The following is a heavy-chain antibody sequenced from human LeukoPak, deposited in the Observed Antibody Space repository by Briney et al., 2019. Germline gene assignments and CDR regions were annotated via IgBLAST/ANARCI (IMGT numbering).Heavy chain of an antibody. J-gene: IGHJ3*02. CDR3: ARRRYYDSSGYANAFDI. CDR1: GGSISSYY. Sequence: SETLSLTCTVSGGSISSYYWSWIRQPPGKGLEWIGYIYYSGSTNYNPSLKSQVTISVDTSKNQFSLKLSSVTAADTAVYYCARRRYYDSSGYANAFDIWGQGTMVTVSS. D-gene: IGHD3-22*01. CDR2: IYYSGST. V-gene: IGHV4-59*08.